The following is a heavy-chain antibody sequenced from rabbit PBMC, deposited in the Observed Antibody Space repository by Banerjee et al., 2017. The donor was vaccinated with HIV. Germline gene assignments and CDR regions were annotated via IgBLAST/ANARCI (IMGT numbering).Heavy chain of an antibody. Sequence: QEQLEESGGDLVKPEGSLTLTCTASGFSFSSSYYMCWVRQAPGKGLEWIACIYVGGSGDTDYASWAKGRFTISKTSSTTVTLQMTSLTAADTATYFCARDAGDPAIGIDAFNLWGQGTLVTVS. CDR2: IYVGGSGDT. CDR1: GFSFSSSYY. D-gene: IGHD2-1*01. V-gene: IGHV1S45*01. CDR3: ARDAGDPAIGIDAFNL. J-gene: IGHJ4*01.